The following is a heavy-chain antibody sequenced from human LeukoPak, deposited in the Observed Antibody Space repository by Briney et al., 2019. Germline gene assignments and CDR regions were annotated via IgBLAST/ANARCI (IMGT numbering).Heavy chain of an antibody. CDR2: ISSSSSTI. Sequence: PGGSLRLSCAASGFTFSSYSMNWVRQAPGKGLEWVSYISSSSSTIYYADSVKGRFTISRDNAKNSLYLQMNSLRAEDTAVYYCARGQWSPFEYWGQGPLVTVSS. CDR3: ARGQWSPFEY. V-gene: IGHV3-48*01. D-gene: IGHD6-19*01. CDR1: GFTFSSYS. J-gene: IGHJ4*02.